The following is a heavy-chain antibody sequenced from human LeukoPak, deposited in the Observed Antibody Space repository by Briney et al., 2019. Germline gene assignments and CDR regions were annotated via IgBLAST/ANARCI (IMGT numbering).Heavy chain of an antibody. CDR3: ARDPSIVGAIGEDY. CDR2: IIPILGIA. J-gene: IGHJ4*02. CDR1: GGTFSSYA. V-gene: IGHV1-69*04. Sequence: GASVKVSCKASGGTFSSYAISWVRQAPGQGLEWMGRIIPILGIANYAQKFQGRVTITADKSTSTAYTELSSLRSEDTAVYYCARDPSIVGAIGEDYWGQGTLVTVSS. D-gene: IGHD1-26*01.